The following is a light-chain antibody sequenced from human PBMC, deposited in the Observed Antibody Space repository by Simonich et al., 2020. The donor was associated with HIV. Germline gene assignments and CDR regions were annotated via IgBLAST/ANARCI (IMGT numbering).Light chain of an antibody. Sequence: QSALTQSASVSGSPGQSITISCTGTSSDVGNYNLVSWYQQHPGKAPKLIIYEESKRPSGVSNRFSGSKSGNTASLTISGLQAEDEADYYCCSYADNYIWVFGGGTKLTVL. V-gene: IGLV2-23*01. CDR3: CSYADNYIWV. CDR2: EES. J-gene: IGLJ3*02. CDR1: SSDVGNYNL.